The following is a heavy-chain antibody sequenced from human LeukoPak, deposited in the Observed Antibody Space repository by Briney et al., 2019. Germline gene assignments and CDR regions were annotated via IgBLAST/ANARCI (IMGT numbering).Heavy chain of an antibody. V-gene: IGHV3-7*01. CDR1: GFIFSSYW. J-gene: IGHJ4*02. D-gene: IGHD3-10*01. CDR2: IKQAGSEN. Sequence: GGSLRLSCAASGFIFSSYWMTWVRQAPGKGLEWVANIKQAGSENSYVDSVKGRFTISRDNAKNSLYLQMNSLRAEDTAVYYCAIQKADLITMVRGVIAYWGQGTLVTVSS. CDR3: AIQKADLITMVRGVIAY.